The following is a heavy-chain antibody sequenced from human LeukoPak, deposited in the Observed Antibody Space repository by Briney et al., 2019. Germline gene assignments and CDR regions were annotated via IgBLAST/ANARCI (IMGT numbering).Heavy chain of an antibody. CDR1: GYTFTSYA. CDR3: ARGERYFDY. Sequence: ASVKVSCKASGYTFTSYAISWVRQAPGQGLEWMGWISAYNGDTTFAQSLQGRVTMTTDTSTSTAYMELRRLRSDDTAVYYCARGERYFDYWGQGTLVTVSS. J-gene: IGHJ4*02. V-gene: IGHV1-18*01. CDR2: ISAYNGDT.